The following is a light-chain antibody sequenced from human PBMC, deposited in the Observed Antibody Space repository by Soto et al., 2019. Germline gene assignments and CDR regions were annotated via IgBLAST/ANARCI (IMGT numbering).Light chain of an antibody. CDR1: QSVLYSSNNKNY. CDR2: WAS. Sequence: DIVMTQSPDSLAVSLGERATINCKSSQSVLYSSNNKNYLAWYQQRPGQPPKLLIYWASTRESGVPDRFSGSGSGTDFTLTITSLKADDVAVYYCQQYESTPPTFGQGTKLEIK. J-gene: IGKJ2*01. CDR3: QQYESTPPT. V-gene: IGKV4-1*01.